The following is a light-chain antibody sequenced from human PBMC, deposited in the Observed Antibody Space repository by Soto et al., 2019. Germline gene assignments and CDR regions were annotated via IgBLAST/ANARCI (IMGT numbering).Light chain of an antibody. CDR3: QQYNNWPWT. CDR2: GAS. J-gene: IGKJ1*01. Sequence: EIVMTQSPATLSVSPGERATLSCRASQSVNINLAWYQQKPGQAPRLLIFGASSRANGIPARFSGSGSGTDFTLTISSLQSEDFAVYYCQQYNNWPWTFGQGTKVDIK. V-gene: IGKV3-15*01. CDR1: QSVNIN.